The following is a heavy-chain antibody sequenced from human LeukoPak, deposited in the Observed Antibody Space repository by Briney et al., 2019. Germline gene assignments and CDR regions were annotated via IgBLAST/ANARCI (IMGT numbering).Heavy chain of an antibody. J-gene: IGHJ4*02. CDR2: INHSGST. V-gene: IGHV4-34*01. D-gene: IGHD2-15*01. CDR1: GDSFSGYY. CDR3: AREGGPSFDY. Sequence: SETLSLTCSVYGDSFSGYYWSWRRQPPGKGLEWIGEINHSGSTNYNPSLKSRVTISVDTSKNQFSLKLSSVSAADTAVYYCAREGGPSFDYWGQGTPVTVSS.